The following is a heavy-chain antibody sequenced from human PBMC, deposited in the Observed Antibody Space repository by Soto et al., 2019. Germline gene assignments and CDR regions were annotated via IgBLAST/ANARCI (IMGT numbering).Heavy chain of an antibody. CDR3: ARESPGLEVGLY. V-gene: IGHV4-31*03. CDR1: GGSISSGGYY. J-gene: IGHJ4*02. Sequence: QVQLQESGPGLVKPSQTLSLTCTVSGGSISSGGYYWSWIRQHPGKGLEWIGYIYYSGSTYYNPSLKSRVTISVDTSKNHSSRKLSSVTAADTAVYYCARESPGLEVGLYWGQGTLVTVSS. D-gene: IGHD2-15*01. CDR2: IYYSGST.